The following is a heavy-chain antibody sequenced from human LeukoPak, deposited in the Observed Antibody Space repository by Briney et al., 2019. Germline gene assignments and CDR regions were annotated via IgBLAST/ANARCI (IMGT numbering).Heavy chain of an antibody. CDR3: ARAFLRAYSYGYADY. V-gene: IGHV3-9*01. D-gene: IGHD5-18*01. CDR1: GFTFDDYA. CDR2: ISWNSGSI. Sequence: GGSLRLSCAASGFTFDDYAMHWVRQAPGKGLEWVSGISWNSGSIGYADSVKGRFTISRDNAKNSLYLQMNSLRSDDTAVYYCARAFLRAYSYGYADYWGQGTLVTVSS. J-gene: IGHJ4*02.